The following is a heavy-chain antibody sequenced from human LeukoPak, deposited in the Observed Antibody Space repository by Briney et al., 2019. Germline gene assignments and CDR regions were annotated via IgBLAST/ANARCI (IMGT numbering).Heavy chain of an antibody. CDR3: ARYGFSTVWQGGWHAFDI. D-gene: IGHD6-13*01. J-gene: IGHJ3*02. Sequence: ASVKVSCKASGYTFTSYYMHWVRQAPGQGLEWMGIINPTTGDTTYAQKFQGRLTMTRDMSTSTVYMKLSSLTSEDTAVFYCARYGFSTVWQGGWHAFDIWGQGTVVTVSS. CDR1: GYTFTSYY. V-gene: IGHV1-46*01. CDR2: INPTTGDT.